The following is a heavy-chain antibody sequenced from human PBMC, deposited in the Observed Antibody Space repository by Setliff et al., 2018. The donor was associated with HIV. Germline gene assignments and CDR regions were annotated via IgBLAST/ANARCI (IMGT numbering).Heavy chain of an antibody. CDR3: ARGEGGSGFQQYYYMDV. J-gene: IGHJ6*03. CDR2: INPNSGGT. Sequence: VASVKVSCKATGYTFTDYYMHWVRQAPGQGLEWMGRINPNSGGTQYGQRFQGRVTMTRDTSSSTAYMELNGLRSDDPAVYFCARGEGGSGFQQYYYMDVWGKGTTVIVSS. D-gene: IGHD1-26*01. V-gene: IGHV1-2*06. CDR1: GYTFTDYY.